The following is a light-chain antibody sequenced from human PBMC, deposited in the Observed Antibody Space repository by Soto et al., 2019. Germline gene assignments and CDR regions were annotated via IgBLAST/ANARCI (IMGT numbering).Light chain of an antibody. CDR3: CSYAGSPYV. CDR2: DVS. Sequence: LPQTRYGSGSPGKSVTISCTGTSIDVGGYNYVSWFQQHPGNTPKVMIYDVSKRPSGVPDRFSGSKSGNTASLTISGLQAEDEADYYCCSYAGSPYVFGTGTKVTVL. J-gene: IGLJ1*01. V-gene: IGLV2-11*01. CDR1: SIDVGGYNY.